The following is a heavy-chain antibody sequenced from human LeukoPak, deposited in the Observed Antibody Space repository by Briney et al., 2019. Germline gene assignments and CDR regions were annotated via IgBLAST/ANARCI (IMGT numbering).Heavy chain of an antibody. Sequence: GGSLRLSCAASGFTFDDYAMHWVRQAPGKGLAWVSLISGDANSTYYAGSVKGRFTISRDNSKNSLYLQMNSLRTEDTAFYYCATNFGAYYYDTSGYYDFWGQGTLVTVSS. CDR3: ATNFGAYYYDTSGYYDF. CDR1: GFTFDDYA. V-gene: IGHV3-43*02. D-gene: IGHD3-22*01. CDR2: ISGDANST. J-gene: IGHJ4*02.